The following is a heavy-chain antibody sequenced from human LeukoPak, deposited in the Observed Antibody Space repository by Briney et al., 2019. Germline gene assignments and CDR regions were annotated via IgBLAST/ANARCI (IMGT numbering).Heavy chain of an antibody. CDR1: GGSFRCYY. D-gene: IGHD5-12*01. J-gene: IGHJ5*02. Sequence: SETLSLTCGVWGGSFRCYYWSWIPQPPGKALECSGEINHSGRTNYNPSLKSWVTISVDTSKNQFSLKLSSVTAADTAVYYCARGSGYGSWFDPWGQGTLVTVSS. CDR3: ARGSGYGSWFDP. V-gene: IGHV4-34*01. CDR2: INHSGRT.